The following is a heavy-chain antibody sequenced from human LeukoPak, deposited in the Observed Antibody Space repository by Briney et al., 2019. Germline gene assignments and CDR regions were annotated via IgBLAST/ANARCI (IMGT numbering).Heavy chain of an antibody. J-gene: IGHJ4*02. CDR3: ARHRSSWLIDY. CDR1: GFTFNSYA. CDR2: ISDSGGNT. D-gene: IGHD6-6*01. Sequence: GGSLRLSCAASGFTFNSYAMSWVRQAPWERLQWVSGISDSGGNTYYADSVRGRFTISRDNSKNTLYLQMNSLRAEDTAVYYCARHRSSWLIDYWGQGTLVTVSS. V-gene: IGHV3-23*01.